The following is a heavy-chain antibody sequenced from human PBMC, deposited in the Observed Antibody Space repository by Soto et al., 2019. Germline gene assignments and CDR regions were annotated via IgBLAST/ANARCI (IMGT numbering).Heavy chain of an antibody. D-gene: IGHD6-25*01. CDR3: ARAHVRLQLGASDY. J-gene: IGHJ4*02. CDR2: TNPKSGVT. V-gene: IGHV1-2*02. CDR1: GYSFTCYF. Sequence: QVQLVQSGAEVKKPGASVKVSCKASGYSFTCYFMHWVRQVHGQGLEWMGWTNPKSGVTKYPQKFPGRVTMPRDTSISTAYRELTRLRSDDTAVYYCARAHVRLQLGASDYWGQGTLVTVSS.